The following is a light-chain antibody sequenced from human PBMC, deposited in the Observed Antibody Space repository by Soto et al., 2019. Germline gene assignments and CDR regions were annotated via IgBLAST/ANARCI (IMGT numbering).Light chain of an antibody. Sequence: QSVLTQPASVSASPGQSIAISCTGTSSDVGSYNLVSWFQQHPGKAPKLIIYDVSQRPSGVSNRFSGSKSGNTASLTISGLQTDDEADYRCCSYTGSSPLYVFGTGTKVTVL. J-gene: IGLJ1*01. CDR2: DVS. V-gene: IGLV2-23*02. CDR3: CSYTGSSPLYV. CDR1: SSDVGSYNL.